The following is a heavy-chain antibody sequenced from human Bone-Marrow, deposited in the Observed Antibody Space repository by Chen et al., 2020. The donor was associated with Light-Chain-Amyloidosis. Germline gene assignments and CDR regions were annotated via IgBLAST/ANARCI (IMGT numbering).Heavy chain of an antibody. Sequence: EVQLVESGGDLVQPGGSLRLSCAAAGLSFSDNYMDWFRQAPGEGLEWVARIRDKGNRHPTEYAASVKGRFTISRDDSKNSVYLQMNSLSTEDTAVYYCVKDRDGLGEDWGQGTLVTVSS. V-gene: IGHV3-72*01. CDR1: GLSFSDNY. J-gene: IGHJ4*02. D-gene: IGHD3-16*01. CDR2: IRDKGNRHPT. CDR3: VKDRDGLGED.